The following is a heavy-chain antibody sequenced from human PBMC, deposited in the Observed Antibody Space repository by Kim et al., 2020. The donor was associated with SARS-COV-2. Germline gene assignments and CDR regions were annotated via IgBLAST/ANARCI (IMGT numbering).Heavy chain of an antibody. D-gene: IGHD4-17*01. V-gene: IGHV3-21*01. CDR2: ISSSSSYI. J-gene: IGHJ4*02. Sequence: GGSLRLSRAASGFTFSSYSMNWVRQAPGKGLEWVSSISSSSSYIYYADSVKGRFTISRDNAKNSLYLQMNSLRAEDTAVYYCASTRGRDYGDYTFDYWGQGTLVTVSS. CDR3: ASTRGRDYGDYTFDY. CDR1: GFTFSSYS.